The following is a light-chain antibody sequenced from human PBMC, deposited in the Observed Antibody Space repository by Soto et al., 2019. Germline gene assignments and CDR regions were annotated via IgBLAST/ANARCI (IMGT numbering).Light chain of an antibody. V-gene: IGKV3-20*01. Sequence: EIVLTQSPGTLSLSPGETATLSCRASQSVARDLSWYQQKPGQAPRLLISRAFIGATGTPDRFSGSGSGTDFTLTINRLEPEDSEVYYCQQHTISMYTFGQGTKVDIK. CDR1: QSVARD. J-gene: IGKJ2*01. CDR3: QQHTISMYT. CDR2: RAF.